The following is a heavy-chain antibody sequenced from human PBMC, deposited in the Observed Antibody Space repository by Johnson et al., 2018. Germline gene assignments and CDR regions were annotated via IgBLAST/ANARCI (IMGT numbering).Heavy chain of an antibody. CDR2: ITWNSDNT. J-gene: IGHJ4*02. CDR3: AKDRGPFIVTREGFDH. CDR1: GFTFEAFA. D-gene: IGHD1-26*01. Sequence: VQLVQSGGGLVQXGRSXRIXCAASGFTFEAFAMHWVRQAPGKGLAWVSTITWNSDNTAYADSVRGRFTITRDNAKKSLDLQMNSLRVEDTALYYCAKDRGPFIVTREGFDHWGQATLVTVS. V-gene: IGHV3-9*01.